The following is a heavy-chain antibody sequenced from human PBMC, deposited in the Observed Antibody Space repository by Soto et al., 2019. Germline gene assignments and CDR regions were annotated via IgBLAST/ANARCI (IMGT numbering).Heavy chain of an antibody. J-gene: IGHJ3*01. CDR2: ISYDGSNT. D-gene: IGHD2-21*02. Sequence: GGSLRLSCAASGFTFGSYGMHWVRQAPGKGLEWVAGISYDGSNTYYADSVQGRFSITRDNSKNTVYLQMNRLRAEDTAVYYCAKAQSVVVETAFGLDPFDLWGQGTMVTVSS. CDR3: AKAQSVVVETAFGLDPFDL. CDR1: GFTFGSYG. V-gene: IGHV3-30*18.